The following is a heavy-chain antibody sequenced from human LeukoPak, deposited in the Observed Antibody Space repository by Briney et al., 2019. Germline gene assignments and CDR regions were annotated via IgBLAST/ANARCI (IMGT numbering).Heavy chain of an antibody. Sequence: GGCLRLSGAASGFTCSSYAMSWVRQAPGKGLEWVSAISGSGGSTYYADSVKGRFTISRDNSKNTLYLQINSLRAEDTAVYYCAKDPYRDSSNWYFDLWGRGTLVTVSS. CDR2: ISGSGGST. V-gene: IGHV3-23*01. CDR1: GFTCSSYA. CDR3: AKDPYRDSSNWYFDL. D-gene: IGHD6-13*01. J-gene: IGHJ2*01.